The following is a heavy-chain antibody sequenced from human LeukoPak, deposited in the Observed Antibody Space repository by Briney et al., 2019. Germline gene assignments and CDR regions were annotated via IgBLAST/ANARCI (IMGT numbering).Heavy chain of an antibody. CDR2: IRNDGSNE. V-gene: IGHV3-30*02. J-gene: IGHJ5*02. CDR3: AKGGSASHSWFDP. D-gene: IGHD2-15*01. CDR1: GFTFSDYG. Sequence: PGGSLRLSCAASGFTFSDYGMHWVRQAPGKGLEWVAFIRNDGSNEYYPDSVKGRFTISRDNSRNTLYLQMNSLRPEDTAVYYCAKGGSASHSWFDPWGQGTLVTVSS.